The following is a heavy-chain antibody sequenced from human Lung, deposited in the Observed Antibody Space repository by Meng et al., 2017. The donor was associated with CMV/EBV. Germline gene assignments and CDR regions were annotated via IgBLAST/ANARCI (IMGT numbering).Heavy chain of an antibody. J-gene: IGHJ4*02. Sequence: QVQLQGPGPGLVKPSGTLSLTCGVSGVSISSNIRWTWVRHPPGKGLEWIGDIDDSGSTNYNPSLNSRISISLDKSKNHFSLKVNSVTAADTAVYYCARGKQDAWELLAYWGQGALVTVSS. V-gene: IGHV4-4*02. CDR1: GVSISSNIR. CDR2: IDDSGST. D-gene: IGHD1-26*01. CDR3: ARGKQDAWELLAY.